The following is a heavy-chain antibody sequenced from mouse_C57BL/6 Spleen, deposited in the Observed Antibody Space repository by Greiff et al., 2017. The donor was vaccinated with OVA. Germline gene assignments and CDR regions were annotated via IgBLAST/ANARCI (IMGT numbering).Heavy chain of an antibody. CDR3: ARAAAQATYDY. J-gene: IGHJ2*01. CDR1: GYAFSSYW. Sequence: QVQLQQSGAELVKPGASVKISCKASGYAFSSYWMYWVQQRPGKGLEWIGQIYPGDGGTNYNGKFKGKVTLTADKSTSTAYLQLSSLTSEDSAVYFCARAAAQATYDYWGKGTTLTVSS. V-gene: IGHV1-80*01. CDR2: IYPGDGGT. D-gene: IGHD3-2*02.